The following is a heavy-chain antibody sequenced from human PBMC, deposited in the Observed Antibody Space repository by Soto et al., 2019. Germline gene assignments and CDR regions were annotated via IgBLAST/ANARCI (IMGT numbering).Heavy chain of an antibody. CDR2: ISASGGST. Sequence: EVQMVESGGGLVKPGGSQRLSCKALKFAITSHVMTWVRQAPGKGLEWVSGISASGGSTFYADSVLGRFTISRDETRNMVYLQMDRLRADDTAVYYCAKRTGDYYFYGLDAWGQGTTVVVSS. D-gene: IGHD7-27*01. V-gene: IGHV3-23*04. CDR3: AKRTGDYYFYGLDA. J-gene: IGHJ6*02. CDR1: KFAITSHV.